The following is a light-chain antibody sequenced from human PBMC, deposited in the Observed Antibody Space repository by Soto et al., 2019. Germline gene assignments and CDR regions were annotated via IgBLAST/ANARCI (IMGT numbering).Light chain of an antibody. CDR3: QQYKNWPL. Sequence: DIQMTQSASSLSASVGDRVTVTCRASQSISTYLNLYQQRPGKAPNLLIYAASNMQSGVPSRFSGNGSGTDFALTISSLQPEDFATYYCQQYKNWPLFGQGTRLEI. CDR2: AAS. J-gene: IGKJ5*01. V-gene: IGKV1-39*01. CDR1: QSISTY.